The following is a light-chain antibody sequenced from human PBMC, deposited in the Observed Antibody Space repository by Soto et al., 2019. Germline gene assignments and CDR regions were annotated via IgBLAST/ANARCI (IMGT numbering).Light chain of an antibody. J-gene: IGKJ4*01. CDR3: LQLKSYPFT. CDR1: QGINSY. Sequence: IQLTHCPSFLAASVGDRGNVTCRASQGINSYLAWYQQKPGKAPKLLIYAASTLQSGVPSRFSGSGSGTEFTLTISSLQPEDFATYYCLQLKSYPFTFGGGTKVDI. V-gene: IGKV1-9*01. CDR2: AAS.